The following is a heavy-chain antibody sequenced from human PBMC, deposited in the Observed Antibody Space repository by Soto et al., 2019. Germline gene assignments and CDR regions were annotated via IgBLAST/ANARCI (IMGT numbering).Heavy chain of an antibody. V-gene: IGHV3-33*01. CDR2: IWYDGSNK. J-gene: IGHJ5*02. CDR3: ARDKSGSLFVP. Sequence: GGSLRLSCAASGFTFSSYGMHWVRQGPGKGLEWVAVIWYDGSNKYYADSVKGRFTISRDNSKNTLYLQMNSLRAEDTAVYYCARDKSGSLFVPLGQGPLVTVSS. D-gene: IGHD3-10*01. CDR1: GFTFSSYG.